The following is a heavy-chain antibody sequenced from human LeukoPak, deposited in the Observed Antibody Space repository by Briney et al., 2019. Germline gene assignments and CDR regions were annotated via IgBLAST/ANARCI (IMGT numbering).Heavy chain of an antibody. CDR1: GFTLSSYW. D-gene: IGHD5-12*01. Sequence: PGGSLRLSCAASGFTLSSYWMHWVRQAPGKGLVWVSRIKSDGSSTSYADSVKGRFTISRDDAKDTLYLQMNSLRAEDTAIYYCARVYRDIAPLDVWGQGTTVTVSS. CDR3: ARVYRDIAPLDV. J-gene: IGHJ6*02. V-gene: IGHV3-74*01. CDR2: IKSDGSST.